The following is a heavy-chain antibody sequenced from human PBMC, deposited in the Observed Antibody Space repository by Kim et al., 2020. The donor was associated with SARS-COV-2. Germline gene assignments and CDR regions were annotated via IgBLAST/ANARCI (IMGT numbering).Heavy chain of an antibody. CDR3: ARRHCSSTSCYFDY. D-gene: IGHD2-2*01. V-gene: IGHV6-1*01. Sequence: VSVKSLITINPDTSKYQFSLQLNSVTPEDTAVYYCARRHCSSTSCYFDYWGQGTLVTVSS. J-gene: IGHJ4*02.